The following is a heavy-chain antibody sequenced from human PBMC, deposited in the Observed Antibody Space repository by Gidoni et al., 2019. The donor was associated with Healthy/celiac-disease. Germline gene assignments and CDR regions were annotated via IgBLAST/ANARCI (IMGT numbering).Heavy chain of an antibody. V-gene: IGHV3-9*01. CDR2: ISWNSGSI. CDR1: GFTFDDYA. J-gene: IGHJ4*02. CDR3: AKDIGTGDYGDPSYLDY. D-gene: IGHD4-17*01. Sequence: EVQLVESGGGLVQPGRSLRLSCAASGFTFDDYAMHWVRQAPGKGLEWVSGISWNSGSIGYADSVKGRFTISRDNAKNSLYLQMNSLRAEDTALYYCAKDIGTGDYGDPSYLDYWGQGTLVTVSS.